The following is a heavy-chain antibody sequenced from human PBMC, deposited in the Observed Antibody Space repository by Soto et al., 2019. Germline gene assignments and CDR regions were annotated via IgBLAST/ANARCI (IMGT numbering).Heavy chain of an antibody. CDR3: ARGPSYSDSYFDH. CDR2: ISYDGNNK. Sequence: GGSLRLSCAASGFTFSNYGMHWVRQAPGKGLEWVAIISYDGNNKYYADSVEGRFTISRDNSKNTVYLQMNSLRLEDTAVYYCARGPSYSDSYFDHWGQGTLVTVSS. CDR1: GFTFSNYG. D-gene: IGHD4-17*01. V-gene: IGHV3-30*03. J-gene: IGHJ4*02.